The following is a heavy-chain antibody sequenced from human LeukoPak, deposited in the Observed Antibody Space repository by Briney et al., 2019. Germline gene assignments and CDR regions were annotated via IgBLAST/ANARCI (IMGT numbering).Heavy chain of an antibody. CDR2: ISAYNGNT. CDR3: ARASEHRVAGPNNWFDP. Sequence: ASVKVSCKASGYTFTSYGISWVRQAPGQGLEWMGWISAYNGNTNYAQKLQGRVTMTTDTSTSTAYMELRSLRSDDTAVYYCARASEHRVAGPNNWFDPWGQGTLVTVSS. CDR1: GYTFTSYG. J-gene: IGHJ5*02. V-gene: IGHV1-18*01. D-gene: IGHD6-19*01.